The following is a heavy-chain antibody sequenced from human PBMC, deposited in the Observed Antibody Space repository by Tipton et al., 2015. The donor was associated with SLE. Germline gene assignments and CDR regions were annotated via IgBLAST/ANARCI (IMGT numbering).Heavy chain of an antibody. Sequence: SLRLSCAASGFSFSSFEMNWVRQAPGKRLEWVSYISSRGSSIYYADSVKGRFTISRDNAKNSLYLQMNSLRAEDTAVYYCARGPGGWADLSYYDMDVWGKGTPVTVPS. D-gene: IGHD6-19*01. CDR3: ARGPGGWADLSYYDMDV. CDR1: GFSFSSFE. CDR2: ISSRGSSI. V-gene: IGHV3-48*03. J-gene: IGHJ6*03.